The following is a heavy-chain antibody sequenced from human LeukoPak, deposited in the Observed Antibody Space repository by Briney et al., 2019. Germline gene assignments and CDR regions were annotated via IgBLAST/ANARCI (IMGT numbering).Heavy chain of an antibody. J-gene: IGHJ3*02. V-gene: IGHV4-39*07. D-gene: IGHD6-6*01. Sequence: SETVSLTCTVGGGSISSSSYFWGWIRQPPGRGLEWIGSISSSGGTYYNPSLQSRVTTSVDRSKNLFSLKLSSVTAADTAVYYCAREIYSSCGDAFDIWGQGTMVTVSS. CDR2: ISSSGGT. CDR3: AREIYSSCGDAFDI. CDR1: GGSISSSSYF.